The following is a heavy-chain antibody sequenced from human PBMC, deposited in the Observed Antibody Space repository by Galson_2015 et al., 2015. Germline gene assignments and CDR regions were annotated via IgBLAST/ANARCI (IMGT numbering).Heavy chain of an antibody. V-gene: IGHV3-30-3*01. Sequence: SLRLSCAASGFTFSSYAMHWVRQAPGKGLEWVAVISYDGSNKYYADSVKGRFTISRDNSKNTLYLQMNSLRAEDTAVYYCARDKPYNWNDPLWGYYFDYWGQGTLVTVSS. CDR3: ARDKPYNWNDPLWGYYFDY. J-gene: IGHJ4*02. CDR2: ISYDGSNK. D-gene: IGHD1-20*01. CDR1: GFTFSSYA.